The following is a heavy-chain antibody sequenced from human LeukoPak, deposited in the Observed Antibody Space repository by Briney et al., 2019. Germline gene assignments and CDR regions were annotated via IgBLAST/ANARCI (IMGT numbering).Heavy chain of an antibody. V-gene: IGHV4-59*11. CDR1: GGSLSSHY. J-gene: IGHJ3*02. Sequence: SETLSLTCTVSGGSLSSHYWSWIRQPPGKGLEWIGYIYYSGGTNYNPSLKSRVTISVDTSKNQFSLKLSSVTAADTAVYYCARADMGAFDIWGQGTMVTVSS. CDR3: ARADMGAFDI. D-gene: IGHD2-15*01. CDR2: IYYSGGT.